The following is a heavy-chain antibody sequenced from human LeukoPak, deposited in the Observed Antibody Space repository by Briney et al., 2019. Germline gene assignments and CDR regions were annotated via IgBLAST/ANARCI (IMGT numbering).Heavy chain of an antibody. D-gene: IGHD6-13*01. J-gene: IGHJ4*02. CDR1: GFPFIGSA. Sequence: PGGSLQLSCAASGFPFIGSAMHWVRPASGKGLEWVGRIRSKANSYATAYAASVKGRFTISRDDSKNTAYLQMNSLKTEDTAVYYCTRQVAAAGTAHWGQGTLVTVSS. V-gene: IGHV3-73*01. CDR2: IRSKANSYAT. CDR3: TRQVAAAGTAH.